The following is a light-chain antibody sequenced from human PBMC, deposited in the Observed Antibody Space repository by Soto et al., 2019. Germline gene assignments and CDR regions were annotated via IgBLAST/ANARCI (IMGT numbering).Light chain of an antibody. J-gene: IGLJ3*02. V-gene: IGLV1-40*01. CDR3: QSYDNSLSGSGV. Sequence: QSVLTQPPSVSGAPGQRVTISCTGSSSSIGAGYDVHWYQQFPGTAPKLLIYGNNNRPSGIPDRFSGSKSGTSASLAITGLQAEDEADYYCQSYDNSLSGSGVFGGGTQLTVL. CDR2: GNN. CDR1: SSSIGAGYD.